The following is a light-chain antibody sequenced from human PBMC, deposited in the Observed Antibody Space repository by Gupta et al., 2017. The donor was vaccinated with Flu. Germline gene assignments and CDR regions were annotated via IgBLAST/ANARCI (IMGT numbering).Light chain of an antibody. CDR3: QQYNNWLTWT. CDR1: QSVSSN. Sequence: EIVMTQSPATLSVSPGERATLSCRASQSVSSNLAWYQQNPGQAPRLLIYDASTRATGIPARFNGSGSGTEFTLTISSLQSEDFAVYHCQQYNNWLTWTFGQGTKVEIK. CDR2: DAS. J-gene: IGKJ1*01. V-gene: IGKV3-15*01.